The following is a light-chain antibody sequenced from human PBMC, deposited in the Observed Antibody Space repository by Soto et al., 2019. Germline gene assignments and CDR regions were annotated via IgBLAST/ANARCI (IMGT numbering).Light chain of an antibody. CDR1: QRIGSY. Sequence: EVVLTQSPATLSLSPGETATLSCRASQRIGSYLAWYQQRPGQAPRLLIYDAFNRATGIPARFRGSGSGTDFTLTISSLEPEDFAVYYCQHRDNWPQSFGQGTKVEIK. CDR2: DAF. J-gene: IGKJ1*01. V-gene: IGKV3-11*01. CDR3: QHRDNWPQS.